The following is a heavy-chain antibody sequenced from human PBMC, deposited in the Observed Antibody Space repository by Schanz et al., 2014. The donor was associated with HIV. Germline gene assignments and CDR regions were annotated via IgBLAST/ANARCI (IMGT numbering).Heavy chain of an antibody. Sequence: VQLVESGGGVVQPGRSLRLSWAGSGFSFDTFGIHWVRQAPGKGLEWVSAIDGVGDNTYYADSVKGRFTISRDNSKNTVYLRMSGLRAEDTAVYYCANQRYSGTYRPFDYWGRGTLVTVSS. CDR2: IDGVGDNT. J-gene: IGHJ4*02. D-gene: IGHD1-26*01. CDR1: GFSFDTFG. CDR3: ANQRYSGTYRPFDY. V-gene: IGHV3-23*04.